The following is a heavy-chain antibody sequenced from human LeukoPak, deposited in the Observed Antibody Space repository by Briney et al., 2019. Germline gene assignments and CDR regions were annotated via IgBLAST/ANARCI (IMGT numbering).Heavy chain of an antibody. J-gene: IGHJ4*02. D-gene: IGHD6-13*01. Sequence: ASVKVSCKASGYTFTGYYMHWVRQAPGQGLEWMGWINPNSGGTNYAQKFQGRVTMTRDTSISTAYMGLSRLRSDDTAVYYCARGPFGIGYSSSWQIDYWGQGTLVTVSS. CDR3: ARGPFGIGYSSSWQIDY. V-gene: IGHV1-2*02. CDR1: GYTFTGYY. CDR2: INPNSGGT.